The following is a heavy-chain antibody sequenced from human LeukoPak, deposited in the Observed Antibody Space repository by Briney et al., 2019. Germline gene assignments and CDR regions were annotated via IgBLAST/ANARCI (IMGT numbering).Heavy chain of an antibody. V-gene: IGHV3-23*01. D-gene: IGHD2-21*01. J-gene: IGHJ4*02. Sequence: GGSLRLSCAASGFTFFSYAMTWVRQAPGKGLERVSTISGSGGSTYYADSVKGRFTISRDNSKNTLYLQMNSLRVADTAVYYCAKDIFRSRHLFDYWGQGTLVAVSS. CDR1: GFTFFSYA. CDR3: AKDIFRSRHLFDY. CDR2: ISGSGGST.